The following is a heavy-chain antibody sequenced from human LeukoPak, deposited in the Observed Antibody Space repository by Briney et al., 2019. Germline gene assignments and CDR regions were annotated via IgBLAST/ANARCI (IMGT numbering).Heavy chain of an antibody. V-gene: IGHV3-66*01. CDR2: IYSGGST. CDR3: ARDSVVDYYYYGMDV. CDR1: GFTVSSNY. Sequence: GGSLRLSCAASGFTVSSNYMSWVRQAPGKGLEWVSVIYSGGSTYYADSVKGRFTISRDNSKNTLYLQMNSLRAEDTAVYYCARDSVVDYYYYGMDVWGQGTTVTVSS. D-gene: IGHD2-15*01. J-gene: IGHJ6*02.